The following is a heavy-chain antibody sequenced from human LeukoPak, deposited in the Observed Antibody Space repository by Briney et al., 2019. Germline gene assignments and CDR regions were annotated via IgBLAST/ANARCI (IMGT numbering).Heavy chain of an antibody. Sequence: PGRSLRLSCAASGFTFSSYGMHWVRQAPGKGLEWVAVISYDGSNKYYADSVKGRYTISRDNSKNTLYLQMNSLRAEDTAVYYCAKDQYDYVWGSYRCDYWGQGTLVTVSS. J-gene: IGHJ4*02. D-gene: IGHD3-16*02. CDR2: ISYDGSNK. CDR3: AKDQYDYVWGSYRCDY. V-gene: IGHV3-30*18. CDR1: GFTFSSYG.